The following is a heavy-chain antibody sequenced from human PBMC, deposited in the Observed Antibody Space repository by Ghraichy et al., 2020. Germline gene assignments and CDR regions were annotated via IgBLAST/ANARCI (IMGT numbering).Heavy chain of an antibody. CDR2: IYYSGST. CDR1: GGSISSYY. D-gene: IGHD2-2*01. J-gene: IGHJ4*02. V-gene: IGHV4-59*01. Sequence: SETLSLTCTVSGGSISSYYWSWIRQPPGKGLEWIGYIYYSGSTNYNPSLKSRVTISVDTSKNQFSLKLSSVTAADTAVYYCARDIGYCSSTSCYASFDYWGQGTLVTVSS. CDR3: ARDIGYCSSTSCYASFDY.